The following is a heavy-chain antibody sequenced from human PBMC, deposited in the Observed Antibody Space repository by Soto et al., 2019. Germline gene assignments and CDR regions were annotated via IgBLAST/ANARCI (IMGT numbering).Heavy chain of an antibody. CDR3: ARLLYSSTWEEYFQY. CDR1: VYSFTSYW. J-gene: IGHJ1*01. Sequence: GESRKISCKGSVYSFTSYWIGWVRQMPGKGLEWMGIMYPADSDTRYSPSFQGQVTMSADKSISTAYLQWSSLKAADTAMYYCARLLYSSTWEEYFQYWGQGTLVTVSS. D-gene: IGHD6-13*01. V-gene: IGHV5-51*01. CDR2: MYPADSDT.